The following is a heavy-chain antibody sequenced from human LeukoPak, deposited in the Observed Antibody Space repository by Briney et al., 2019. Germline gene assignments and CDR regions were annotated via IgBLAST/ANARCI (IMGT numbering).Heavy chain of an antibody. D-gene: IGHD3-10*01. J-gene: IGHJ4*02. V-gene: IGHV4-39*01. CDR3: ARLAYYYGSGSPIIDY. Sequence: PSETLSLTCTVSGGSISSSSYYWGWIRQPPGKGLEWIGSIYYSGSTYYNPSLKSRVTISVDTSKNQFSLKLSSVTAADTAVYYCARLAYYYGSGSPIIDYWGQGTLVTVSS. CDR1: GGSISSSSYY. CDR2: IYYSGST.